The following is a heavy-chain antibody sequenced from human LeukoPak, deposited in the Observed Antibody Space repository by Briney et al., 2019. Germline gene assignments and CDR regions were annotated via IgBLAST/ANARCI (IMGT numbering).Heavy chain of an antibody. J-gene: IGHJ6*02. CDR1: GFTFDDYA. V-gene: IGHV3-9*01. CDR2: ISWNSGSI. Sequence: PGRSLRLSCAASGFTFDDYAMHWVRQAPGKGLEWVSGISWNSGSIGYADSVKGRFTISRDNAKNSLYPQMNSLRAEDTALYYCAKGLWFGELLGYGMDVWGQGTTVAVSS. D-gene: IGHD3-10*01. CDR3: AKGLWFGELLGYGMDV.